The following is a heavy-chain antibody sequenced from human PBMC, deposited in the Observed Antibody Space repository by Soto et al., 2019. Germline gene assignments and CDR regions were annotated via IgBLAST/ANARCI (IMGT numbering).Heavy chain of an antibody. CDR1: GFTFSSYS. J-gene: IGHJ3*02. CDR2: ISSSSYI. D-gene: IGHD1-26*01. V-gene: IGHV3-21*01. Sequence: GGSLRLSCAASGFTFSSYSMNWVRQAPGKGLEWVSSISSSSYIYYADSVKGRFTISRDNAKNSLYLQMNSLRAEDTAVYYCASFPGQWELLGAFDIWGQGTMVTVSS. CDR3: ASFPGQWELLGAFDI.